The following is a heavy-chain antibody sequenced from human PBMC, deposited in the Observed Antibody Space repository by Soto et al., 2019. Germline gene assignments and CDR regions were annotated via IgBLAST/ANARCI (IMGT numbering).Heavy chain of an antibody. Sequence: SETLSLTCTVSGGSVSSESRYWSWIRQTPGKGLEWIGYIYYTGSTNYNPSLKGRVTMSVDTSRDQVSLRLRSVTRADTAAYYCARDQYDFRSGSYYYAMEVWGQGTKVTVSS. J-gene: IGHJ6*02. CDR1: GGSVSSESRY. CDR2: IYYTGST. CDR3: ARDQYDFRSGSYYYAMEV. V-gene: IGHV4-61*01. D-gene: IGHD3-3*01.